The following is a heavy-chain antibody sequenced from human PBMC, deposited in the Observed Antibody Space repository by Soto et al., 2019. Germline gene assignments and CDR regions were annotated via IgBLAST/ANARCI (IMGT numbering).Heavy chain of an antibody. CDR1: GGSISSYH. J-gene: IGHJ5*02. D-gene: IGHD3-3*01. V-gene: IGHV4-34*01. CDR2: INHSGST. CDR3: ARGASTIFGVVITRGWFDP. Sequence: SETLSLTCSVSGGSISSYHWSWIRQPAGKGLEWIGEINHSGSTNYNPSLKSRVTISVDTSKNQFSLKLSSVTAADTAVYYCARGASTIFGVVITRGWFDPWGQGTLVTVSS.